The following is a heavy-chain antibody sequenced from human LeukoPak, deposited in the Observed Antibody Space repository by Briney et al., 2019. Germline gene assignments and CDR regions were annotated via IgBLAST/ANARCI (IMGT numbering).Heavy chain of an antibody. V-gene: IGHV4-34*01. J-gene: IGHJ4*02. CDR1: GGSFSGYY. CDR2: IYYSGSA. CDR3: ARDQGYSHGFSEVDY. Sequence: PSETLSLTCAVYGGSFSGYYWSWIRQPPGSGLEWIGSIYYSGSAYYNPSLKSRVTISVDTSKNQFSLRLTSVTAADTAVYYCARDQGYSHGFSEVDYWGQGILVTVSS. D-gene: IGHD5-18*01.